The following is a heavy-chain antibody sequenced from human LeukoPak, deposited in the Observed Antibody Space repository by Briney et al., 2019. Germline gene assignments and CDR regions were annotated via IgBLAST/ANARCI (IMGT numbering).Heavy chain of an antibody. CDR1: GFTFSSYS. Sequence: GGSLRLSCAASGFTFSSYSMNWVRQAPGKGLEWVSYISSSSSTIYYADSVKGRFTISRDNAKNSLYLQMNSLRAEDTAVYYCARDLRHTMTYYGDAFDIWGQGTMVTVSS. CDR2: ISSSSSTI. V-gene: IGHV3-48*01. D-gene: IGHD3-3*01. J-gene: IGHJ3*02. CDR3: ARDLRHTMTYYGDAFDI.